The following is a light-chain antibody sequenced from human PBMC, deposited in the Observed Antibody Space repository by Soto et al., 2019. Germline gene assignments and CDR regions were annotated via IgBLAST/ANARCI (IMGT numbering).Light chain of an antibody. CDR2: LEGSGSY. J-gene: IGLJ3*02. V-gene: IGLV4-60*03. CDR1: SGHSSYI. Sequence: QLVLTQSSSASASLGSSARLTCILSSGHSSYIIAWHQQQPGKAPRYLMKLEGSGSYNKGSGVPDRFSGSSSGADRYLTISNLQSQDEADYYCETWDSNTRVFGGWTKVTVL. CDR3: ETWDSNTRV.